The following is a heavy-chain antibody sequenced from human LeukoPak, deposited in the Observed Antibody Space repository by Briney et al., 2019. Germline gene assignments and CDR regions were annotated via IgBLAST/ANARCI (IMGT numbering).Heavy chain of an antibody. J-gene: IGHJ4*02. D-gene: IGHD5-18*01. CDR1: GFTFTSSA. CDR2: IVVGSGNT. V-gene: IGHV1-58*02. Sequence: ASVKVSCKASGFTFTSSAMQWVRQARGQRLEWIGWIVVGSGNTNYAQKFQERVTITRDMSTSTAYMELSSLRSEDTAVYYCAARGYSYEIFDYWGQGTLVTVSS. CDR3: AARGYSYEIFDY.